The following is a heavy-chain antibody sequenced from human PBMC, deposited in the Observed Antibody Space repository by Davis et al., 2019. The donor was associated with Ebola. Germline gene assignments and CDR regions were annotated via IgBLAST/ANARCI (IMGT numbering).Heavy chain of an antibody. CDR3: ARVTYYERFDP. J-gene: IGHJ5*02. CDR1: GYTFNSHG. V-gene: IGHV1-18*01. D-gene: IGHD3-22*01. Sequence: ASVKVSCKASGYTFNSHGISWVRQAPGQGLEWMAWISAYNGNTNYAQKLQGRVTMTTDTSTNTAYMELRSLRSDDTAVYYCARVTYYERFDPWGQGTLVTVSS. CDR2: ISAYNGNT.